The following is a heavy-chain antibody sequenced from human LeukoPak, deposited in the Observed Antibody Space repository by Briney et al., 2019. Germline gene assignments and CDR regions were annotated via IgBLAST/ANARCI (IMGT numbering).Heavy chain of an antibody. Sequence: GGSLRLSCVASRFTFNNYWMSWVRQAPGKGLEWVANINQDGSKKPYADSMKGRFTISRDNAKESLYLQLNSLRADDTAVYYCAKWGPHCVGDYCPALDSWGQGTLVTVSS. V-gene: IGHV3-7*01. CDR2: INQDGSKK. CDR3: AKWGPHCVGDYCPALDS. D-gene: IGHD2-21*02. CDR1: RFTFNNYW. J-gene: IGHJ5*01.